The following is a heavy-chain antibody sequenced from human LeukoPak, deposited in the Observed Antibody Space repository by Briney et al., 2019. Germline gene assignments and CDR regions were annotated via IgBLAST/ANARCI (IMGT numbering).Heavy chain of an antibody. J-gene: IGHJ4*02. Sequence: PGGSLRLSCTASGVTFSNYAMHWVRQAPGKGLEWVAVISYDDGRNKYYADSVKGRFTISRDNPKNTVFLQMNSLRAEDTAVYYCAKDHRLLGYLTPSPPGWGQGTLVTVSS. CDR1: GVTFSNYA. V-gene: IGHV3-30*18. CDR3: AKDHRLLGYLTPSPPG. D-gene: IGHD4-23*01. CDR2: ISYDDGRNK.